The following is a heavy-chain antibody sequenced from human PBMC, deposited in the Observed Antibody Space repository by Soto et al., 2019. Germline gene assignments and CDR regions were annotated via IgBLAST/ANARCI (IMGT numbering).Heavy chain of an antibody. J-gene: IGHJ4*02. V-gene: IGHV1-3*01. CDR2: MNAGVGNT. CDR1: GYTFTDYA. D-gene: IGHD5-18*01. CDR3: ARDTGYTFGSLNY. Sequence: HVELVQSGADVKKPGASVTISCKASGYTFTDYALHWVRQAPGQRLEWMGWMNAGVGNTLYSQKFQGRITITRDTSATTAYMELNSLKSEDTAIYYCARDTGYTFGSLNYWGPGTLVTVSS.